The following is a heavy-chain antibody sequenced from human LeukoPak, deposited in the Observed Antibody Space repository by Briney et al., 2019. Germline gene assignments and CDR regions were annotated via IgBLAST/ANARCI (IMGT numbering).Heavy chain of an antibody. CDR3: ARDLYSYYGSFDY. J-gene: IGHJ4*02. CDR2: INHSGST. CDR1: GGSFSGYY. V-gene: IGHV4-34*01. D-gene: IGHD4-11*01. Sequence: SETLSLTCAVYGGSFSGYYWSWIRQPPGKGLEWIGEINHSGSTNYNPSLKSRVTISVDTSKNQFSLKLSSVTAADTAVYYCARDLYSYYGSFDYWGQGTLVAVSS.